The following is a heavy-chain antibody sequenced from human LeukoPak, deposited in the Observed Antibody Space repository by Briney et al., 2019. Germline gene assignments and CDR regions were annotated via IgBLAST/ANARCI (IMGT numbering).Heavy chain of an antibody. CDR2: ISYSGST. CDR3: ARGTTNDLSD. J-gene: IGHJ4*02. D-gene: IGHD2-8*01. Sequence: SETLSLTCTVSGGSISSYYWSWIRQPAGKGLEWIGYISYSGSTNYNPSLKSRVTISVDTSKKQFSLKLSSVTAADTAMYYCARGTTNDLSDWGQGTLVTVSS. CDR1: GGSISSYY. V-gene: IGHV4-59*01.